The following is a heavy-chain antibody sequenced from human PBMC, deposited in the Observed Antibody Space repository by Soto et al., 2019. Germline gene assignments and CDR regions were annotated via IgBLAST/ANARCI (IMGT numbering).Heavy chain of an antibody. CDR2: ISGSGGGT. J-gene: IGHJ4*02. CDR1: GFTFSSYA. D-gene: IGHD6-19*01. CDR3: ARRDGSGWYYFDY. V-gene: IGHV3-23*01. Sequence: EVQLLESGGGLVQPGGSLRLSCAASGFTFSSYAMSWVRQAPGKGLEWVSAISGSGGGTYYADSVKGRFTISRDNSKNTLYLQMNSLRAEDTAVYYCARRDGSGWYYFDYWGQGTLVTVSS.